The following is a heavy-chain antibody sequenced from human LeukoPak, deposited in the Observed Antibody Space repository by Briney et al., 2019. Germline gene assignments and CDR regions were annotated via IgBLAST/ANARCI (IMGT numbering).Heavy chain of an antibody. Sequence: SQTLSLTCTVSGYSISSGYYWGWIRQPPGKGLEWIGSIYHSGSTYYNPSLKSRVTISVDTSKNQFSLKLSSVTAADTAVYYCARDSSSWSPNNWFDPWGQGTLVTVSS. CDR3: ARDSSSWSPNNWFDP. CDR2: IYHSGST. CDR1: GYSISSGYY. V-gene: IGHV4-38-2*02. D-gene: IGHD6-13*01. J-gene: IGHJ5*02.